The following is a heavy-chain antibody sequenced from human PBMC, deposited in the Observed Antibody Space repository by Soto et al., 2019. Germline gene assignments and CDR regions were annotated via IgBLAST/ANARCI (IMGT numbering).Heavy chain of an antibody. V-gene: IGHV3-23*01. CDR1: GFTFSSYA. J-gene: IGHJ4*02. Sequence: PGGSLRLSCAASGFTFSSYAMSWVRQAPGKGLEWASAISGSGGSTYYADSVKGRFTISRDNSKNTLYLQMNSLRAEDTAVYYCAKDQEAVVVVLFDYWGQGTLVTVSS. CDR3: AKDQEAVVVVLFDY. D-gene: IGHD2-15*01. CDR2: ISGSGGST.